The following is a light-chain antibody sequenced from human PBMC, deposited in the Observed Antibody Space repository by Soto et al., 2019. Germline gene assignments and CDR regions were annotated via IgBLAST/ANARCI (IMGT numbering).Light chain of an antibody. CDR1: SSDVGAYDF. J-gene: IGLJ1*01. V-gene: IGLV2-14*01. Sequence: QSAPTQPASMSGSPGQSITISCTGTSSDVGAYDFVSWYQQHPDKAPKLMIYDVSNRPSGVSDRFSGSKSGNTASLTISGLLAEDEADYYCTSYTSSNTLYVFGTGTKLTVL. CDR3: TSYTSSNTLYV. CDR2: DVS.